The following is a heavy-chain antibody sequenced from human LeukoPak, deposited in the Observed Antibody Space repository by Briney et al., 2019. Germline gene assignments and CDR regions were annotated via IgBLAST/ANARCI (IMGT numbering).Heavy chain of an antibody. CDR3: ARVRNYYDSSGYYGGLYF. Sequence: ASVKVSCKASGYTFTSYVISWVRQAPGQGLEWTGWISAYNGNTNYAQKLQGRVTMTTDTSTSTAYMELRSLRSDDTAVYYCARVRNYYDSSGYYGGLYFWGQGTMVTVSS. CDR1: GYTFTSYV. J-gene: IGHJ3*01. V-gene: IGHV1-18*01. D-gene: IGHD3-22*01. CDR2: ISAYNGNT.